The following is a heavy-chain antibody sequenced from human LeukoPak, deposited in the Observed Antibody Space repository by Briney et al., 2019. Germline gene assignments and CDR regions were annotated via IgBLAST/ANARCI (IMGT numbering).Heavy chain of an antibody. J-gene: IGHJ6*03. CDR3: AADRDASGSYYNYHGYYYYMDV. V-gene: IGHV1-58*02. CDR1: GFTFTSSA. Sequence: SVKVSCKASGFTFTSSAMQWVRQARGQRLEWIGWIVVGSGNTNYAQKFQERVTITRDMSTSTAYMELSSLRSEDTAVYYCAADRDASGSYYNYHGYYYYMDVWGKGTTVTVSS. D-gene: IGHD3-10*01. CDR2: IVVGSGNT.